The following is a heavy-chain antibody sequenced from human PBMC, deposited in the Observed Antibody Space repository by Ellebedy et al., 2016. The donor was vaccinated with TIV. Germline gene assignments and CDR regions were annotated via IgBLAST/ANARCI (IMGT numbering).Heavy chain of an antibody. CDR2: VCYNGNN. Sequence: MPSETLSLTCDVSGVSIRSYYRGWIRQPPGRGLEWIGYVCYNGNNYYNPSRKSRVSMSVDSSRNQFSLSLTSVTAADTAVYYCARRQGPGSSLDPWGQGILVTVSS. V-gene: IGHV4-59*08. J-gene: IGHJ5*02. CDR1: GVSIRSYY. CDR3: ARRQGPGSSLDP. D-gene: IGHD7-27*01.